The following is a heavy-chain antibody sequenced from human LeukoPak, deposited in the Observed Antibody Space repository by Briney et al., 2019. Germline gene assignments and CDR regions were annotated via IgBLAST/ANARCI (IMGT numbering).Heavy chain of an antibody. Sequence: PGGSLRLSCAASGFTLSSYSMNWVRQAPGKGLEWVSYISSSSSTIYYADSVKGRFTISRDNAKNSLYLQMNSLRDEDTAVYYCARDQQRGSYYLGPEFHYYGMDVWGQGTTVTVSS. CDR2: ISSSSSTI. V-gene: IGHV3-48*02. D-gene: IGHD1-26*01. CDR1: GFTLSSYS. CDR3: ARDQQRGSYYLGPEFHYYGMDV. J-gene: IGHJ6*02.